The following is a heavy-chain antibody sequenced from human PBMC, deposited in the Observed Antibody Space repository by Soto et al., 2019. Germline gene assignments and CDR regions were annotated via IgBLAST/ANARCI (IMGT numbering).Heavy chain of an antibody. CDR3: ARLPSRHLVDY. CDR1: GTSINSSGYY. Sequence: ESLSLTCTVSGTSINSSGYYWGWIRQPPGKGLEWIGSIFYGVSTYYNPSLKSRVTVSVDTSKNQFSLNLRSATAADTAVYYCARLPSRHLVDYWGQGTLVTVYS. J-gene: IGHJ4*02. D-gene: IGHD3-3*02. V-gene: IGHV4-39*01. CDR2: IFYGVST.